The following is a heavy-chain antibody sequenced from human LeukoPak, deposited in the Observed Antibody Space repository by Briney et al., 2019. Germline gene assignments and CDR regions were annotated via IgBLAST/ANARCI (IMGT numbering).Heavy chain of an antibody. D-gene: IGHD1-26*01. CDR2: INHSGST. CDR3: ARAGGATPCDY. J-gene: IGHJ4*02. Sequence: NTSETLSLTCAVYGGSFSGYYWSWIRQPSGKGLEWIGEINHSGSTNYSPSLKSRVTISVDTSKNRFSLKLSSVTAADTAVYYCARAGGATPCDYWGQGTLVTVSS. V-gene: IGHV4-34*01. CDR1: GGSFSGYY.